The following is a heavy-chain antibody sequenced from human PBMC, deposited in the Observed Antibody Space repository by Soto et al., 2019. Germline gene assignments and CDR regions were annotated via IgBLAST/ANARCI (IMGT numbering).Heavy chain of an antibody. CDR2: INSDGSST. V-gene: IGHV3-74*01. J-gene: IGHJ6*02. D-gene: IGHD2-15*01. CDR1: GFTFSSYW. Sequence: GGSLRLSCAASGFTFSSYWMHWVRQAPGKGLVWVSRINSDGSSTSYADSVKGRFTISRANAKNTLYLQMNSLSAEDTAVYYCARGPGWVAGIYSYGMDVWGQGTTVTVSS. CDR3: ARGPGWVAGIYSYGMDV.